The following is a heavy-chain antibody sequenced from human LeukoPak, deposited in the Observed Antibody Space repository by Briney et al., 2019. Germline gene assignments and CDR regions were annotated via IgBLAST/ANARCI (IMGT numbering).Heavy chain of an antibody. V-gene: IGHV3-11*01. CDR2: ISSSGSTI. D-gene: IGHD5-12*01. CDR1: GGSFSGYY. Sequence: LSLTCAVYGGSFSGYYMSWIRQAPGKGLEWVSYISSSGSTIYYADSVKGRFTVSRDNAKNSLYLQMNSLRAEDTAVYYCARESSGYDYAIFDYWGQGTLVTVSS. J-gene: IGHJ4*02. CDR3: ARESSGYDYAIFDY.